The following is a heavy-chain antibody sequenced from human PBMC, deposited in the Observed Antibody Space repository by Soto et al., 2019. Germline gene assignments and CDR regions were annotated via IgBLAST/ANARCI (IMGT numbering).Heavy chain of an antibody. Sequence: EVPLVESGGGLIQPGGSLRLSCAASGFTVSSKYMTWVRQAPGKGLEWVSVIYGGGTTYYADSVKGRFTISRDNSKNTLYLQMNSLSAEDTAVYYCVQTTGWPGFDFWGQGTLVTVSS. D-gene: IGHD6-19*01. V-gene: IGHV3-53*01. J-gene: IGHJ4*02. CDR1: GFTVSSKY. CDR3: VQTTGWPGFDF. CDR2: IYGGGTT.